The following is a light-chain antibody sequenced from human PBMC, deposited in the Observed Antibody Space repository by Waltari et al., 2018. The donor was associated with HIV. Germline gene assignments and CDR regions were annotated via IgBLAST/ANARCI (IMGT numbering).Light chain of an antibody. Sequence: DIQLTQSPSSLSASVGERVTITCQASQDSSNHLNWYQQRPGKAPRLLIYDASNLQTGVPSRFSGSGSGTDFTFTISSLQPEDIATYYCQQYDNLQVTFGGGTKVEIK. CDR1: QDSSNH. J-gene: IGKJ4*01. V-gene: IGKV1-33*01. CDR3: QQYDNLQVT. CDR2: DAS.